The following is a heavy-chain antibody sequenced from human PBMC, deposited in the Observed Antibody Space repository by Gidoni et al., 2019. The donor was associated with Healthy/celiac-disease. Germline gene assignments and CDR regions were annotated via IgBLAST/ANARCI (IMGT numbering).Heavy chain of an antibody. V-gene: IGHV3-33*01. J-gene: IGHJ4*02. CDR1: GFTFSSYG. CDR2: IWYDGSNK. Sequence: QVQLVESGGGVVQPGRSLRLSCAASGFTFSSYGMHWGRQAPGKGLEWVAVIWYDGSNKYYADSVKGRFTISRDNSKNTLYLQMNSLRAEDTAVYYCARDWGYCTNGVCYGIDYWGQGTLVTVSS. CDR3: ARDWGYCTNGVCYGIDY. D-gene: IGHD2-8*01.